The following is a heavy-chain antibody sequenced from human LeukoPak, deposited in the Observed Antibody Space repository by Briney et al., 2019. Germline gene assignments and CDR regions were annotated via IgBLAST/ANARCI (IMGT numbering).Heavy chain of an antibody. Sequence: TGRSLRLSCAASGFTFSSYGMHWVRQAPGKGLEWVAVISYDGSNKYYADSVKGRFTISRDNSKNTLYLQMNSLRAEDTAVYYCAKSHDILTGYQPDGMDVWGQGTTVTVSS. CDR3: AKSHDILTGYQPDGMDV. D-gene: IGHD3-9*01. CDR2: ISYDGSNK. V-gene: IGHV3-30*18. J-gene: IGHJ6*02. CDR1: GFTFSSYG.